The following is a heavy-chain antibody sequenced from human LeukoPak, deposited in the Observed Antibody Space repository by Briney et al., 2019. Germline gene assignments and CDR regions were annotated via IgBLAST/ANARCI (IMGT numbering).Heavy chain of an antibody. V-gene: IGHV3-23*01. CDR2: ISDSGGRT. CDR1: GITLTNYG. CDR3: AKERAGYTNPYYFDY. J-gene: IGHJ4*02. Sequence: GGSLRLSCAVSGITLTNYGMSWVRQAPGKGLEWVAGISDSGGRTIYADSVRGRFTISRDNSKNTLYLHMNSLRAEDTAVYYCAKERAGYTNPYYFDYWGQGTLVTVSS. D-gene: IGHD3-16*02.